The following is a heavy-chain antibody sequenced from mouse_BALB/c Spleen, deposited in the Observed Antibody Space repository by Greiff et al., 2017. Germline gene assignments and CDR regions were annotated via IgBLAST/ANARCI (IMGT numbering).Heavy chain of an antibody. CDR1: GYSITSGYY. CDR3: ARGVYDLFYAMDY. D-gene: IGHD2-3*01. J-gene: IGHJ4*01. Sequence: EVQLVESGPGLVKPSQSLSLTCSVTGYSITSGYYWNWIRQFPGNKLEWMGYISYDGSNNYNPSLKNRISITRDTSKNQFFLKLNSVTTEDTATYYCARGVYDLFYAMDYWGQGTSVTVSS. CDR2: ISYDGSN. V-gene: IGHV3-6*02.